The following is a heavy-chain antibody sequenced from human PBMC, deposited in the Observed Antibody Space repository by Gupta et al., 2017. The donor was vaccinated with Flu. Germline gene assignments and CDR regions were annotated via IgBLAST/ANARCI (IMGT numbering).Heavy chain of an antibody. D-gene: IGHD2-2*01. V-gene: IGHV3-30*18. Sequence: APGKGLELVAAISYDGNKEYYEGSVKGRFTISRDISRSTLYLQMNSLTAEDTAVYYCAKGGSYSTNWYDTFNVWGQGTMVTVSS. CDR3: AKGGSYSTNWYDTFNV. J-gene: IGHJ3*01. CDR2: ISYDGNKE.